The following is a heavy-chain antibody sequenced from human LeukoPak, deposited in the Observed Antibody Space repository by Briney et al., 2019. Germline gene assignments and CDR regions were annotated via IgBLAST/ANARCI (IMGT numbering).Heavy chain of an antibody. CDR1: VASITNYY. Sequence: SSETLSLTCTVSVASITNYYWSWIRQPPGKGLEWIGYISYSGNTNYSPSLRSRVTMSVDTSKNQFSLKLSSVTAADTAVYYCARVFYYDNSGYYGEHYFDYWGQGALVIVSS. V-gene: IGHV4-59*01. J-gene: IGHJ4*02. CDR3: ARVFYYDNSGYYGEHYFDY. D-gene: IGHD3-22*01. CDR2: ISYSGNT.